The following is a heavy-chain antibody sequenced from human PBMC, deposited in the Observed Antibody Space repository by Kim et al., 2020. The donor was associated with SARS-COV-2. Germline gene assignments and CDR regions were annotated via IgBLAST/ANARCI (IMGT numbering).Heavy chain of an antibody. D-gene: IGHD3-10*01. CDR3: TTEGWGSRSHYGSLDYY. Sequence: GGSLRLSCTASGVTFGDYAMSWVRQAPGKGLEWVGFIRSKAYGGTTDYAASVKGRFTISRDDSESIAYLQLNSLKTEDTAVYYCTTEGWGSRSHYGSLDYYWGQETLVTVSS. CDR2: IRSKAYGGTT. CDR1: GVTFGDYA. J-gene: IGHJ4*02. V-gene: IGHV3-49*04.